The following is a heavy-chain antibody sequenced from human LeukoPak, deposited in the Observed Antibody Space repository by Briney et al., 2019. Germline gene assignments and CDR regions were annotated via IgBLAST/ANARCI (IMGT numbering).Heavy chain of an antibody. Sequence: SETLSLTCAVYGGSFSGYYWSWIRQPPGKGLEWIGELNHSGRTNYNPSLKSRATISVHTSKNQSSLKLSSVTAADTAVCYCAREYIGVVPAAQEGGWFDPWGQGTLVTVSS. J-gene: IGHJ5*02. V-gene: IGHV4-34*01. CDR3: AREYIGVVPAAQEGGWFDP. CDR2: LNHSGRT. D-gene: IGHD2-2*01. CDR1: GGSFSGYY.